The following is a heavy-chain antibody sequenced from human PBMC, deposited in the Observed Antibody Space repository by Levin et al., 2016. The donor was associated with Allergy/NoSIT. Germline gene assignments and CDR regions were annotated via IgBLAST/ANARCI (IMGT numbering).Heavy chain of an antibody. V-gene: IGHV3-33*01. J-gene: IGHJ4*02. CDR2: IWYDGSNK. CDR3: ARDGGVGAARSFDF. D-gene: IGHD1-26*01. CDR1: GFTFSNYG. Sequence: GESLKISCAASGFTFSNYGMDWVRQAPGKGLEWVAVIWYDGSNKYYADSVKGRFTISRDNSKNTLYLQMNSLRAEDTAVYYCARDGGVGAARSFDFWGQGTLVTVSS.